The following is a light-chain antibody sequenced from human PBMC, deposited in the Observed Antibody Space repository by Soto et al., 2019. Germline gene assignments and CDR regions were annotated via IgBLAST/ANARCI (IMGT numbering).Light chain of an antibody. J-gene: IGKJ4*01. CDR1: QSVSRY. Sequence: DIVLTQSPATLSLSPGERATLSCRASQSVSRYLAWYQQKPGQAPRLLIYDASNRATGIPARFSGSGSGTDFTLTLSSLEPEDFAVYYCQQRSDWPSTFGGGTKVEI. CDR2: DAS. V-gene: IGKV3-11*01. CDR3: QQRSDWPST.